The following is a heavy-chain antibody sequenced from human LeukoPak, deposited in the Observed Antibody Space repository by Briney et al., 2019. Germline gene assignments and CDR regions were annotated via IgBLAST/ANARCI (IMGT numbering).Heavy chain of an antibody. D-gene: IGHD3-3*01. J-gene: IGHJ1*01. CDR2: INPNSGGT. CDR3: ARVPYDFWSGYDKIPEYFQH. V-gene: IGHV1-2*02. Sequence: ASVKVSCKASGYTFTGYYLPWVRQAPGQGLEWMGWINPNSGGTNYAQKFQGRVTMTRDTSISTAYMELSRLRSDDTAVYYCARVPYDFWSGYDKIPEYFQHWGQGTLVTVSS. CDR1: GYTFTGYY.